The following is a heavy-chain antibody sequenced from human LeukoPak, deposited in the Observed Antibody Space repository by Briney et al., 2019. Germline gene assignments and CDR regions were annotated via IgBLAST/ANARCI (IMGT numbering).Heavy chain of an antibody. V-gene: IGHV1-46*01. D-gene: IGHD4-17*01. CDR2: INPSGGGT. J-gene: IGHJ6*02. CDR3: ARDTRTMTAVTRGQHYYYGLDV. Sequence: ASVRVSCQASGYTFTNYYLHWVRQAPGHGLEWMAIINPSGGGTYYEQKLQGRVTVTRDTSTSTVYMELSNLRSEDTAVYYCARDTRTMTAVTRGQHYYYGLDVWGQGTTVTVSS. CDR1: GYTFTNYY.